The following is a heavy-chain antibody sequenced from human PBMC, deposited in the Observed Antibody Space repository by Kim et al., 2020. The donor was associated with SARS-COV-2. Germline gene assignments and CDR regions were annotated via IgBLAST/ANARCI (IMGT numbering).Heavy chain of an antibody. J-gene: IGHJ6*02. Sequence: SETLSLTCTVSGGSISSYYWSWIRQPTGKGLEWIGYIYYSGGTNYNPSLKSRVTISVDTSKNQFSLKLSSVTAADTAVYYCARGAVQGLIIYYYGMDVWGQGTTVTVSS. CDR3: ARGAVQGLIIYYYGMDV. CDR1: GGSISSYY. V-gene: IGHV4-59*13. D-gene: IGHD3-10*01. CDR2: IYYSGGT.